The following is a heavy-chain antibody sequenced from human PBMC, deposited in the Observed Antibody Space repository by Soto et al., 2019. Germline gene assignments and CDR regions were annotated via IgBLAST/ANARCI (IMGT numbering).Heavy chain of an antibody. V-gene: IGHV1-3*01. CDR3: ARGSVVTYYDFWSGYFGFDP. CDR1: GYTFTSYA. D-gene: IGHD3-3*01. CDR2: INAGNGNT. J-gene: IGHJ5*02. Sequence: ASVKVSCKASGYTFTSYAMHWVRQAPGQRLEWMGWINAGNGNTKYSQEFQGRVTITRDTSASTAYMELSSLRSEDTAVYYCARGSVVTYYDFWSGYFGFDPWGQGTLVTVSS.